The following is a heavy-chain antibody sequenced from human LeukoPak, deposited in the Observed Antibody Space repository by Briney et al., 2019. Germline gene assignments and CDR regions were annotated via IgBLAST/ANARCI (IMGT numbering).Heavy chain of an antibody. V-gene: IGHV4-34*01. D-gene: IGHD6-13*01. Sequence: SETLSLTCSVQGGSFGGYYWTWIRQPPGKGLEWMGEINESGSTNYTPSLKSRVSMSMDSSKNQFSLNLTSVTAADTAVYYCARGSSNWYFYWGQGTLVLVSS. CDR3: ARGSSNWYFY. J-gene: IGHJ4*02. CDR2: INESGST. CDR1: GGSFGGYY.